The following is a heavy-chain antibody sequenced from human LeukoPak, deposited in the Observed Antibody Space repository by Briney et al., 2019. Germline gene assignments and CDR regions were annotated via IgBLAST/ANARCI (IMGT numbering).Heavy chain of an antibody. CDR1: GYTFTGYY. CDR3: ASPSYYYDSSGPDAFDI. CDR2: INPNSGGT. J-gene: IGHJ3*02. D-gene: IGHD3-22*01. V-gene: IGHV1-2*02. Sequence: ASVKVSCKASGYTFTGYYMHWARQAPGQGLEWMGWINPNSGGTNYAQKFQGRVTMTRDTSISTAYMELSRLRSDDTAVYYCASPSYYYDSSGPDAFDIWGQGTMVTVSS.